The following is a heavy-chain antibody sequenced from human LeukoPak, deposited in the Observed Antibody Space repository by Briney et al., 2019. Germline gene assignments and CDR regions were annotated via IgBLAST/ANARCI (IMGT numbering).Heavy chain of an antibody. CDR2: IISIVGIA. CDR1: GGTFSSYS. CDR3: ARDSATEDLRYSGSYYYYGMDV. D-gene: IGHD1-26*01. V-gene: IGHV1-69*04. Sequence: ASVKLSCKASGGTFSSYSISWVRQAPGQGLEWMGRIISIVGIANYAHKLQGRVTITADKSTSTAYMELSSLRAEDTAVYYCARDSATEDLRYSGSYYYYGMDVWGQGTTVTVSS. J-gene: IGHJ6*02.